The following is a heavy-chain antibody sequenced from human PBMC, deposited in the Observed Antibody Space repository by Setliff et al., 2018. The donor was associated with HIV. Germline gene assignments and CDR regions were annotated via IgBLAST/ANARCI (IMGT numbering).Heavy chain of an antibody. CDR3: ARASNSFDI. CDR1: GFTFSTYS. Sequence: GGSLRLSCAASGFTFSTYSMDWVRQAPGEGLEWVSYISSSSSSIYYADSVKGRFTISRDNAKNSLYLQMNSLRVEDTAVYYCARASNSFDIWGQGTMVTVSS. CDR2: ISSSSSSI. V-gene: IGHV3-48*01. J-gene: IGHJ3*02.